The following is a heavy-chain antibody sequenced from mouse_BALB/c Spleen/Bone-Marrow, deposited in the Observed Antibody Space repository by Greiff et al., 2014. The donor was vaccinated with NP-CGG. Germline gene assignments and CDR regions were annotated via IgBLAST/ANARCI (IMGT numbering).Heavy chain of an antibody. D-gene: IGHD1-2*01. CDR3: TRGLRLRVNYFDY. V-gene: IGHV1-5*01. CDR2: IYPGNSDT. J-gene: IGHJ2*01. CDR1: GYTFTSYW. Sequence: VQLQQSGTVLARPGASVKMSCKASGYTFTSYWMHWVKQRPGQGLEWIGAIYPGNSDTNYNQKFKGKAKLTAVTSTSTAYMELSSLTNEDSAVFYCTRGLRLRVNYFDYWGQGTTLTVSS.